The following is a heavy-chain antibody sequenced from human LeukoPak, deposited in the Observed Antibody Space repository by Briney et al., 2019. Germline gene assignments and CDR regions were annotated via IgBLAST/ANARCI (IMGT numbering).Heavy chain of an antibody. CDR3: ARVTTMVRGVMGRWFDP. Sequence: SETLSLTCTVSGGSISSYYWSWIRQPPGKGLEWIGYIYYSGSTNYNPSLKSRVTISVDTSKNQFSLKLSSVTAADTAVYYCARVTTMVRGVMGRWFDPWGQGTLVTVSS. V-gene: IGHV4-59*01. J-gene: IGHJ5*02. CDR1: GGSISSYY. CDR2: IYYSGST. D-gene: IGHD3-10*01.